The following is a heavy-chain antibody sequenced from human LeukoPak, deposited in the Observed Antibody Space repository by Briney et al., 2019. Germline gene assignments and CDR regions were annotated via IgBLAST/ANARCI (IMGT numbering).Heavy chain of an antibody. V-gene: IGHV3-66*02. J-gene: IGHJ4*02. CDR3: ARAYCSGGSCYYFDY. CDR2: LYSGGGT. Sequence: GGSLRLSCAASGFTVSNNYMSWVRQAPGKGLEWVSVLYSGGGTYYADSVKGRFTISRDNSKNTLYLQMNSLRAEDTAMYYCARAYCSGGSCYYFDYWGQGTLVTVSS. CDR1: GFTVSNNY. D-gene: IGHD2-15*01.